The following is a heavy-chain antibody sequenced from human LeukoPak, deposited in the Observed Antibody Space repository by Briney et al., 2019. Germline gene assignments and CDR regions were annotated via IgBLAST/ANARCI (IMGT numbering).Heavy chain of an antibody. V-gene: IGHV4-34*01. D-gene: IGHD3-22*01. CDR2: INHSGST. CDR1: GGSFSGYY. J-gene: IGHJ4*02. Sequence: SETLSLTCDVYGGSFSGYYWSWIRQPPGKGLEWIGEINHSGSTNYNPSLKSRVTISVDTSKNQFSLKLSSVTAADTAVYYCASNYYDSSGFGTFDYWGQGTLVTVSS. CDR3: ASNYYDSSGFGTFDY.